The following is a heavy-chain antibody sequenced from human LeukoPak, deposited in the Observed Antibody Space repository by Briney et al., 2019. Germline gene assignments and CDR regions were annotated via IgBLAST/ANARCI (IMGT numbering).Heavy chain of an antibody. CDR2: ISSYNGNT. CDR3: ARELSMVRGVVYYGMDV. D-gene: IGHD3-10*01. V-gene: IGHV1-18*01. CDR1: GYTSTSYG. J-gene: IGHJ6*02. Sequence: ASVKVSCKASGYTSTSYGISWVRRAPGQGLEWMGWISSYNGNTNYAQKLQGRLTMTADTSTSTAYMELRSLRSDDTAVYYCARELSMVRGVVYYGMDVWGQGTTVTVSS.